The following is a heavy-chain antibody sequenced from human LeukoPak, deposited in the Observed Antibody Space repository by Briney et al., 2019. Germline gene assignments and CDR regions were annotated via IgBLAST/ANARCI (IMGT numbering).Heavy chain of an antibody. CDR3: ARAAFTGVRGVMDY. CDR1: GGSFSGYY. Sequence: SETLSLTCAVYGGSFSGYYWSWIRQPPGKGLEWIGEINHSGSTNYNPSLKSRVTISVDTSKNQFSLKLSSVTAADTAVYYCARAAFTGVRGVMDYWGQGTLVTVSS. CDR2: INHSGST. D-gene: IGHD3-10*01. J-gene: IGHJ4*02. V-gene: IGHV4-34*01.